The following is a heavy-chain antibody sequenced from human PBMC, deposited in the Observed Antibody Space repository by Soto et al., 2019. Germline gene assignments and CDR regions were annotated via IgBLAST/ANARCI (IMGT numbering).Heavy chain of an antibody. CDR2: ISGSGRST. CDR1: GGTFSNYA. D-gene: IGHD3-9*01. CDR3: AKEHGGGTSTITSYFDY. V-gene: IGHV3-23*01. J-gene: IGHJ4*02. Sequence: VGSLRLSCAASGGTFSNYALSWVRKATGKGLEWVSGISGSGRSTHYADCVKGRFTISRDNSENTVSLQTNSLRADDTAVYYCAKEHGGGTSTITSYFDYWGRGTQVTVSS.